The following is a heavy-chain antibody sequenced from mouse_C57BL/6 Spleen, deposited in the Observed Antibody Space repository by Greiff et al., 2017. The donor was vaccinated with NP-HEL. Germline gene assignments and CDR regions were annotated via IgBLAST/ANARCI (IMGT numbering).Heavy chain of an antibody. D-gene: IGHD1-1*01. Sequence: QVQLQQPGAELVKPGASVKLSCKASGYTFTSYWMHWVKQRPGQGLEWIGMIHPNSGSTNYNEKFKSKATLTVDKSSSTAYMQLSSLTSEDSAVYYWASHYYGSSYVSAMDYWGQGTSVTVSS. CDR3: ASHYYGSSYVSAMDY. CDR1: GYTFTSYW. CDR2: IHPNSGST. J-gene: IGHJ4*01. V-gene: IGHV1-64*01.